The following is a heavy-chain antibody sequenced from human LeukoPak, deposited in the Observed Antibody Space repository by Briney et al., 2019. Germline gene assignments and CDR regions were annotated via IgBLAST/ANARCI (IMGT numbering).Heavy chain of an antibody. CDR1: GGSVSSGNYH. V-gene: IGHV4-61*01. Sequence: SETLSLTCTVSGGSVSSGNYHWSWIRQPPGKGLEWIGYIYDSETTKYNPSLKSRVTISVDTSKNQFSLKLSSVTAADTAVYYCARERSSSFLDYWGQGTLVTVSS. CDR3: ARERSSSFLDY. D-gene: IGHD6-6*01. CDR2: IYDSETT. J-gene: IGHJ4*02.